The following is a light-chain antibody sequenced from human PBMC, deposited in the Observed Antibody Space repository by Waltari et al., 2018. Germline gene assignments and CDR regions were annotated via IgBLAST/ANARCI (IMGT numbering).Light chain of an antibody. J-gene: IGKJ4*01. CDR1: QSVDGY. CDR2: EIS. Sequence: ETVLTQSPGTVSLSSGERATLSCRASQSVDGYLAWYQQKPGQPPRLLIYEISTRVADIPARFSGGGPGTDFTLTISSLEPEDSALYFCHQRSNWPPTFGGGTKVEIK. V-gene: IGKV3-11*01. CDR3: HQRSNWPPT.